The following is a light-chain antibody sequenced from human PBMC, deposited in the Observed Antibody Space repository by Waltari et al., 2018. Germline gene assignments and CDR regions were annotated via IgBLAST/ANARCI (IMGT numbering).Light chain of an antibody. CDR1: QSLSTW. J-gene: IGKJ2*01. Sequence: DIQMTQSPSTLSASVGDRVTITCRASQSLSTWLAWYQQKPGEAPKLLIYKASILESGGPSRFSGSRSGTEFTLTISSLQPDDFATYYCQQYNTYSYTFGQGTKVE. CDR3: QQYNTYSYT. CDR2: KAS. V-gene: IGKV1-5*03.